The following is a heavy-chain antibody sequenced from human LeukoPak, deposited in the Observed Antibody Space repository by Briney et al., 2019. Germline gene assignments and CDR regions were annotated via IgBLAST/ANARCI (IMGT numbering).Heavy chain of an antibody. D-gene: IGHD4-17*01. CDR1: GGSISSGAYY. CDR2: IYYSGST. J-gene: IGHJ4*02. Sequence: SETLSLTCTVSGGSISSGAYYWSWIRQHPGKGLEWIGYIYYSGSTYYNPSLKSRVTISVDTSKNQFSLKLSSVTAADTAVYYCARDLGADGDYSNLFDYWGQGTLVTVSS. CDR3: ARDLGADGDYSNLFDY. V-gene: IGHV4-31*03.